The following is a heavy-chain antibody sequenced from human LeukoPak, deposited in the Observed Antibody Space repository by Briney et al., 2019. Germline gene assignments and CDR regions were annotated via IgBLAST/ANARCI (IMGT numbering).Heavy chain of an antibody. CDR2: IFSTGST. CDR1: GGSISSYY. J-gene: IGHJ4*02. Sequence: SETLSLTCTVSGGSISSYYWNWIRQPAGKGLEWIGRIFSTGSTNYNPSLKSRVTMSVEMPKNQFSLKLRSVTAADTAMYYCARAQWELPDYWGQGTLVTVSS. D-gene: IGHD1-26*01. V-gene: IGHV4-4*07. CDR3: ARAQWELPDY.